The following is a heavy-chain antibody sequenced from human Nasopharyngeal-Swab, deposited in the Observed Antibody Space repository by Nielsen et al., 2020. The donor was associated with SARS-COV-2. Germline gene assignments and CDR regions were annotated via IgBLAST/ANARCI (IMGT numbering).Heavy chain of an antibody. CDR2: IKQDGSEK. V-gene: IGHV3-7*01. CDR1: GFTFSSYW. CDR3: AREGYDFWSGYPARSYYYYGMDV. D-gene: IGHD3-3*01. J-gene: IGHJ6*02. Sequence: ESLKISCAASGFTFSSYWMSWVRQAPGKGLEWVAHIKQDGSEKYYVDSVKGRFTISRDNAKNSLYLQMNSLRAEDTAVYYCAREGYDFWSGYPARSYYYYGMDVWGQGTTVTVSS.